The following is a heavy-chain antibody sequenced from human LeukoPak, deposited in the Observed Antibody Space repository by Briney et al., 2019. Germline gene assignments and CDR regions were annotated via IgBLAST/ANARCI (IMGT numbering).Heavy chain of an antibody. CDR3: ARSEEGYCSGGSCYPQNWFDP. CDR2: INHSGST. J-gene: IGHJ5*02. Sequence: SETLSLTCAVYGGSFSGYYWSWIRQPPGKGLEWIGEINHSGSTNYNPSLKSRVTISVDTSKNQFSLKLSSVTAADTAVYYCARSEEGYCSGGSCYPQNWFDPWGQGTLVTVSS. V-gene: IGHV4-34*01. D-gene: IGHD2-15*01. CDR1: GGSFSGYY.